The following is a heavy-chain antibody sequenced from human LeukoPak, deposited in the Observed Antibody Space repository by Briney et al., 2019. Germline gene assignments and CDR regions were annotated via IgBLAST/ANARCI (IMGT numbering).Heavy chain of an antibody. D-gene: IGHD2-2*01. V-gene: IGHV1-2*02. CDR3: ARGVVVVPAANHYDY. CDR2: INPNSGGT. CDR1: GYTFTGYY. Sequence: ASVKVSCKASGYTFTGYYMHWVRQAPGQGLEWMGWINPNSGGTNYAQKFQGRVTMTRGTSISTAYMELSRLRSDDTAVYYCARGVVVVPAANHYDYWGQGTLVTVSS. J-gene: IGHJ4*02.